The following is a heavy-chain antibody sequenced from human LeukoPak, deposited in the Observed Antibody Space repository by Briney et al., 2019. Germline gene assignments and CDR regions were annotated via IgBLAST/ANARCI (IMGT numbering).Heavy chain of an antibody. CDR1: GFTFSTYS. D-gene: IGHD5-12*01. J-gene: IGHJ3*02. Sequence: PGGSLRLSCAASGFTFSTYSMNWVRQAPGKGVEWVSSISSSSSYIYYGDSVKGRFTISRENAKNSLSLQMSSLRAEDTAVYYCARERYSGYDSLGLGAFDIWGQGTMVTVSS. CDR3: ARERYSGYDSLGLGAFDI. CDR2: ISSSSSYI. V-gene: IGHV3-21*01.